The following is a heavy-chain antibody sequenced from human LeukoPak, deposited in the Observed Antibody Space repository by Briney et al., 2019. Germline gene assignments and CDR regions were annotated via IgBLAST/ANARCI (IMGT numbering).Heavy chain of an antibody. V-gene: IGHV3-7*01. CDR1: GFTFSSYW. D-gene: IGHD5-18*01. CDR3: AREPRGYSYGYVSYYYYMDV. Sequence: PGGSLRLSCAASGFTFSSYWMSWVRQAPGKGLEWVANIKQDGSERYYVDSVKGRFTISRDNAKNSLYLQMNSLRAEDTAVYYCAREPRGYSYGYVSYYYYMDVWGKGTTVTVSS. J-gene: IGHJ6*03. CDR2: IKQDGSER.